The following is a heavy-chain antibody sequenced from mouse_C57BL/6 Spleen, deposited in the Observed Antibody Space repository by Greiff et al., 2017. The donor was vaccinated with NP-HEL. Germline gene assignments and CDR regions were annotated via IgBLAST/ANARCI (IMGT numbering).Heavy chain of an antibody. J-gene: IGHJ2*01. Sequence: VQVVESGAELARPGASVKLSCKASGYTFTSYGISWVKQRTGQGLEWIGEIYPRSGNTYYNEKFKGKATLTADKSSSTAYMELRSLTSEDSAVYFCTSITTVVAPGYWGQGTTLTVSS. V-gene: IGHV1-81*01. D-gene: IGHD1-1*01. CDR1: GYTFTSYG. CDR3: TSITTVVAPGY. CDR2: IYPRSGNT.